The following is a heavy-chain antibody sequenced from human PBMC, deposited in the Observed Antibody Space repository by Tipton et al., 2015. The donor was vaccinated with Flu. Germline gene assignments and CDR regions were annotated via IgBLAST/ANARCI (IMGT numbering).Heavy chain of an antibody. CDR1: GDSISSGGAY. CDR2: IYYSGST. V-gene: IGHV4-31*03. D-gene: IGHD3-16*02. CDR3: AGWTDYVWGNYRTFAY. J-gene: IGHJ4*02. Sequence: TLSLTCTVSGDSISSGGAYWTWVRQHPGKGLEWIGSIYYSGSTYYNPSLQSRVTISVDTSKNQISLKVNSLTAADTAVYHCAGWTDYVWGNYRTFAYWGQGTLVTVAP.